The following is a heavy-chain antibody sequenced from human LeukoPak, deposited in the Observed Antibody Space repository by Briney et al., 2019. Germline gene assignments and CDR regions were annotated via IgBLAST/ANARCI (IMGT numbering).Heavy chain of an antibody. J-gene: IGHJ4*02. D-gene: IGHD6-19*01. V-gene: IGHV2-5*02. CDR2: IYWDDDK. CDR3: AHSEQWLVPYYFDY. Sequence: KGSGPTLVKPPQTLTLTCSFSGCALSTRGVGVDWIRQPPGKALEWLSLIYWDDDKRYSPSLKSRLTITKDTSKNQVVLTMPNMDPVDTATYYCAHSEQWLVPYYFDYWGQGTLVTVSS. CDR1: GCALSTRGVG.